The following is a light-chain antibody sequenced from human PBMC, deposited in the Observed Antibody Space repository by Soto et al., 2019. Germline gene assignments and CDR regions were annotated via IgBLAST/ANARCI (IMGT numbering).Light chain of an antibody. CDR3: DSYTSSRAYV. Sequence: QSVLTQPASVSGSPGQSITISCTGTSSDVGAYNYVSWYQQHPGKAPKLMIYEVSNRPSGVSHRFSGSKSDNTASLTISGLQTDDEADYYCDSYTSSRAYVFGIGTKVTVL. J-gene: IGLJ1*01. V-gene: IGLV2-14*01. CDR2: EVS. CDR1: SSDVGAYNY.